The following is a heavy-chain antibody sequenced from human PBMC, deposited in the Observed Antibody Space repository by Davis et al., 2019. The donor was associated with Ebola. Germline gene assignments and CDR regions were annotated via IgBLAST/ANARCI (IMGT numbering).Heavy chain of an antibody. J-gene: IGHJ4*02. D-gene: IGHD1-26*01. CDR3: ARTVGGIVGASDY. CDR2: INHSGST. V-gene: IGHV4-34*01. Sequence: PSETLSLTCAVYGGSFSGYYWSWIRQPPGKGLEWIGEINHSGSTNYNPSLKSRVTISVDTSKNQFSLKLSSVTAADTAVYYCARTVGGIVGASDYWGQGTLVTVSS. CDR1: GGSFSGYY.